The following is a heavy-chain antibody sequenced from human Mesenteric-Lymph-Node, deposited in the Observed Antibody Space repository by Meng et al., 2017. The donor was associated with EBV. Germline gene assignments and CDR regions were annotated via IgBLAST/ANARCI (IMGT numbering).Heavy chain of an antibody. CDR2: IYSGGST. CDR3: TTWLRPDW. J-gene: IGHJ4*02. D-gene: IGHD3/OR15-3a*01. CDR1: GFTVSSNY. V-gene: IGHV3-53*01. Sequence: VQVGESGGGLSQPGGSLRLSCAASGFTVSSNYMSWVRQAPGKGLEWVSVIYSGGSTYYADSVKGRFTISRDNAKNTLYLQMNSLRVEDTGVYYCTTWLRPDWWGQGTLVTVSS.